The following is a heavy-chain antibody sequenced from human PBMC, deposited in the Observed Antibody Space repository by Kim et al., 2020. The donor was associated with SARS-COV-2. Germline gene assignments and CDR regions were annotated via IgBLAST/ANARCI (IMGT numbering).Heavy chain of an antibody. CDR1: GGSFSGYY. CDR3: TRWASSRPYDILTGYYGSWSPARVGHAFDI. Sequence: SETLSLTCAVYGGSFSGYYWSWIRQPPGKGLEWIGEINHSGSTNYNPSLKSRVTISVDTSKNQFSLKLSSVTAADTAVYYCTRWASSRPYDILTGYYGSWSPARVGHAFDIWGQGTMVTVSS. J-gene: IGHJ3*02. V-gene: IGHV4-34*01. D-gene: IGHD3-9*01. CDR2: INHSGST.